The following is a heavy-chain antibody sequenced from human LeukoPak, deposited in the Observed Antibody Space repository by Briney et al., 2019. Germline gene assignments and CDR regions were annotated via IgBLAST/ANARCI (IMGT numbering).Heavy chain of an antibody. CDR2: ISAYNGNT. V-gene: IGHV1-18*01. CDR1: GGTFSSYA. J-gene: IGHJ4*02. Sequence: ASVKVSCKASGGTFSSYAISWVRQAPGQGLEWMGWISAYNGNTNYAQKLQGRVTMTTDTSTSTAYMELRSLRSDDTAVYYCASSPPSSLYYFDYWGQGTLVTVSS. CDR3: ASSPPSSLYYFDY.